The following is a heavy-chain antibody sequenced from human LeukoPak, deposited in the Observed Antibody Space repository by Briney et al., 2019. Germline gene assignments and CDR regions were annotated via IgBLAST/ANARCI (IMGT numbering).Heavy chain of an antibody. Sequence: GRSLRLSCAASGFTFDDYGMSWVRQAPGKGLEWVSGINWNGGSTGYADSVKGRFTIPRDNAKNSLYLQMNSLRAEDTALYYCARGTLKAAATDFDYWGQGTLVTVSS. D-gene: IGHD6-13*01. CDR1: GFTFDDYG. CDR2: INWNGGST. V-gene: IGHV3-20*04. CDR3: ARGTLKAAATDFDY. J-gene: IGHJ4*02.